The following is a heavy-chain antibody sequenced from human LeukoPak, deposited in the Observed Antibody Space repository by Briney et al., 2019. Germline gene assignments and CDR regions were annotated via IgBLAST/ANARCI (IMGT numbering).Heavy chain of an antibody. J-gene: IGHJ4*02. V-gene: IGHV3-23*01. CDR1: GFTFSGYA. Sequence: GGSLRLSCAASGFTFSGYAMSWVRQAPGKGLEWVSVVSGSAGSTSYADSVRGRFAISRDNSKNALHLQMNSLRAEDTAVYYCAKVRGTYSSDWHIDYWGQGTLVIVSS. D-gene: IGHD6-19*01. CDR2: VSGSAGST. CDR3: AKVRGTYSSDWHIDY.